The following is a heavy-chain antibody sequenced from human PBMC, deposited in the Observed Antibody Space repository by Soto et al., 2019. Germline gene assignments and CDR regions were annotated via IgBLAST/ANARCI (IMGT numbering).Heavy chain of an antibody. CDR1: GFTFRAYW. CDR3: ARRREGTGRTLHY. V-gene: IGHV3-7*05. D-gene: IGHD1-1*01. CDR2: IDQDGSGK. J-gene: IGHJ4*02. Sequence: EVHLVESGGGLVQRGGSLRLSCAASGFTFRAYWMSWVRQAPGKGLEWVANIDQDGSGKYYVDSVRGRFTISRDNAHKSLYLQTNSLSDEDSAVYFCARRREGTGRTLHYWGQGTLVTVSS.